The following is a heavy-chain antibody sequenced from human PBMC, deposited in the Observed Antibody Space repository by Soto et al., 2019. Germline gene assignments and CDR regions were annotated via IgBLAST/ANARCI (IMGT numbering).Heavy chain of an antibody. V-gene: IGHV3-23*01. CDR2: ISSIGGST. CDR1: GFTFSSYA. J-gene: IGHJ6*02. D-gene: IGHD1-26*01. CDR3: AKERWEGYGMDG. Sequence: EVQLLESGGGLVQPGGSLRLSCAASGFTFSSYAMSWVRQAPGKGLEWVSTISSIGGSTYYADSVKGRFTISRDNSKNTLYLQMNSLRAEDTAVYYCAKERWEGYGMDGWGQGTTVTVSS.